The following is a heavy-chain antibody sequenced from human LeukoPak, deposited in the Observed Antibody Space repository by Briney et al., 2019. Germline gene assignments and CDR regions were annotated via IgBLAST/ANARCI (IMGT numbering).Heavy chain of an antibody. CDR1: GGSISSYY. J-gene: IGHJ5*02. CDR2: IYYSGST. V-gene: IGHV4-59*08. D-gene: IGHD6-13*01. CDR3: ARPPGIASAWFDP. Sequence: SETLSLTCTVSGGSISSYYWSWIRQPPGKGLEWIGYIYYSGSTNYNPSLKSRVTISVDTSKNQFSLMLTSVTAADTALYYCARPPGIASAWFDPWGQGILVTVSS.